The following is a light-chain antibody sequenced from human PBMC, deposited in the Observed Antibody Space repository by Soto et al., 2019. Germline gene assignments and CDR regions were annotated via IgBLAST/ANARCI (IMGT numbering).Light chain of an antibody. CDR2: GAS. Sequence: EVVLTQSPGTLSLSPGERATLSCRASQAVSSILLAWYQQKPGQAPRLLIYGASSRPTGIPDRFSGSGSGTDFTLTVSRLEPEDFAVYYCQQHGTSPIFGGGTKVEIK. CDR1: QAVSSIL. J-gene: IGKJ4*01. V-gene: IGKV3-20*01. CDR3: QQHGTSPI.